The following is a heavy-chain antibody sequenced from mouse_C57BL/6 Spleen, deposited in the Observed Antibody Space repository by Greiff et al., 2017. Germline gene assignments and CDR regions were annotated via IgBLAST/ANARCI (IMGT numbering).Heavy chain of an antibody. J-gene: IGHJ1*03. CDR1: GYTFTSYW. V-gene: IGHV1-61*01. Sequence: QVQLQQPGAELVRPGSSVKLSCKASGYTFTSYWMDWVKQRPGQGLEWIGNIYPSDSETHYNQKFKDKATLTVDKSSSTAYMQLSSLTSEDSAVYYCAGSPYGDYEDFDVWGTGTTVTVAS. D-gene: IGHD2-13*01. CDR3: AGSPYGDYEDFDV. CDR2: IYPSDSET.